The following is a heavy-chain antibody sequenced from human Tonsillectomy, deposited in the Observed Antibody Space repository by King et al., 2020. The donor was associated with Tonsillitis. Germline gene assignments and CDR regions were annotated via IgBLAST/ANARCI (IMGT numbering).Heavy chain of an antibody. CDR1: GFTFSSYW. Sequence: VQLVESGGGLVQPGGSLRLSCAASGFTFSSYWMHWVRQAPGKGLVWVLRINSDGSSTSYADSVKGRFTISRDNAKDTVYRQMNRLRAEDTAVYYCARAPPPRGSLRYFDYWGQGTLVTVSS. V-gene: IGHV3-74*01. CDR3: ARAPPPRGSLRYFDY. D-gene: IGHD5-12*01. CDR2: INSDGSST. J-gene: IGHJ4*02.